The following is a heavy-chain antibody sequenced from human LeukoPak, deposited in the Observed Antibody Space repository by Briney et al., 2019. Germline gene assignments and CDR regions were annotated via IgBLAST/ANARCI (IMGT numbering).Heavy chain of an antibody. J-gene: IGHJ5*02. V-gene: IGHV1-46*01. CDR2: INPRGGST. Sequence: GASVKVSCKASGYTFTKYFMHWVRQAPGQGLEWMGIINPRGGSTGYAQKFQGRITMTTDMSTRTVYMELSSLESEDTAVYYCARRDCVGDCYPNWFDPCGQGTLATVSS. CDR3: ARRDCVGDCYPNWFDP. CDR1: GYTFTKYF. D-gene: IGHD2-21*02.